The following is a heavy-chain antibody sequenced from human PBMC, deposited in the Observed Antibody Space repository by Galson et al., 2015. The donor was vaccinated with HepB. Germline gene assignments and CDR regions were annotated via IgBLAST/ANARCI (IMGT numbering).Heavy chain of an antibody. CDR1: GGSISSSSYY. D-gene: IGHD6-13*01. J-gene: IGHJ5*02. V-gene: IGHV4-39*01. CDR2: IYYSGST. CDR3: ARHSHSSSWYEENWFDP. Sequence: ETLSLTCTVSGGSISSSSYYWGWIRQPPGKGLEWIGSIYYSGSTYYNPSLKSRVTISVDTSKNQFSLKLSSVTAADTAVYYCARHSHSSSWYEENWFDPWGQGTLVTVSS.